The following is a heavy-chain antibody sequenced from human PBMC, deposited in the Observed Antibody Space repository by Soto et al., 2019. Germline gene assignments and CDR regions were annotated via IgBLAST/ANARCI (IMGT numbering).Heavy chain of an antibody. CDR2: INPNSGDT. CDR1: AYTFTAFY. CDR3: ARAGRWTINMIIVFTPPVYFDY. J-gene: IGHJ4*02. D-gene: IGHD3-22*01. Sequence: ASVKVSCKASAYTFTAFYIHWVRQAPGQGLEWMGWINPNSGDTHYAQKFLGRDSMTRDTSITTAYMELSSLRSDYTAVYYCARAGRWTINMIIVFTPPVYFDYWGQETLVTVSS. V-gene: IGHV1-2*02.